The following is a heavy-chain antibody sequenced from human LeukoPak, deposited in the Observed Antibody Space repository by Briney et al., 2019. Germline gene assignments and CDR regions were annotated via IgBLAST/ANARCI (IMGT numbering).Heavy chain of an antibody. J-gene: IGHJ5*02. CDR2: TRNKANSYTT. Sequence: GGSLRLSCAASGFTFSHHGMNWVRQAPGKGLEWVGRTRNKANSYTTEYAASVKGRFTISRDDSKNSLYLQMNSLKTENTAVYYCASLYGSGKRWVDPWGQGTLVTVSS. CDR1: GFTFSHHG. V-gene: IGHV3-72*01. D-gene: IGHD3-10*01. CDR3: ASLYGSGKRWVDP.